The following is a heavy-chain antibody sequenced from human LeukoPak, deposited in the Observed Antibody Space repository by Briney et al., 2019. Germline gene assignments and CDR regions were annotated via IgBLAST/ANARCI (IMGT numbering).Heavy chain of an antibody. CDR3: AKGALPPGPYSSSSLVDVGYYYMDV. Sequence: PGRSLRLSCAASGFTFSSYAMHWVRQAPGKGLEWVAVISYDGSNKYYADSVKGRFTISRDNSKNTLYLQMNSLRAEDTAVYYCAKGALPPGPYSSSSLVDVGYYYMDVWGKGTTVTVSS. CDR1: GFTFSSYA. D-gene: IGHD6-6*01. CDR2: ISYDGSNK. V-gene: IGHV3-30*04. J-gene: IGHJ6*03.